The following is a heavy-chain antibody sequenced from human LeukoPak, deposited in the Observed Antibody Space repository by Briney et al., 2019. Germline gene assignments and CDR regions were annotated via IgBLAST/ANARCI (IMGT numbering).Heavy chain of an antibody. CDR3: ARDLHYYGSGP. J-gene: IGHJ5*02. D-gene: IGHD3-10*01. Sequence: PGGSLRLSCAASGFTFSNFWMHWVRQAPGKGLVWVALIYGDGSFTRYADSVKGRFTVSRDNAKNSLYLQMESLRVEDTAVYYCARDLHYYGSGPWGQGTLVTVSS. CDR1: GFTFSNFW. CDR2: IYGDGSFT. V-gene: IGHV3-74*01.